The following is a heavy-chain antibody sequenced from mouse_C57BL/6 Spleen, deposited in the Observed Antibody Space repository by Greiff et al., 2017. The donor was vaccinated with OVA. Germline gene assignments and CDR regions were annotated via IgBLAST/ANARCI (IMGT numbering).Heavy chain of an antibody. CDR3: ARSGAMVTTGSARFAY. V-gene: IGHV1-55*01. Sequence: QVQLQQSGAELVKPGASVKMSCKASGYTFTSYWITWVKQRPGQGLEWIGDLYPGSGSTNYHEKFKSKATLTVDTSSSTAYMQLSSLTSEDSAVYYCARSGAMVTTGSARFAYWGQGTLVTVSA. J-gene: IGHJ3*01. CDR1: GYTFTSYW. CDR2: LYPGSGST. D-gene: IGHD2-2*01.